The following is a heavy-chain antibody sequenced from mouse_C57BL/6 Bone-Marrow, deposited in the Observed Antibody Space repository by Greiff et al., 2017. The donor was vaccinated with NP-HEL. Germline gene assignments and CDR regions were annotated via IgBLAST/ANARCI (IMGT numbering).Heavy chain of an antibody. CDR2: LSNGGGST. V-gene: IGHV5-12*01. Sequence: LQQSGGGLVQPGGSLKLSCAASGFTFSDYYMYWVRQTPEKRLEWVAYLSNGGGSTYYPDTVKGRFTISRDNAKNTLYLQMSRLKSEDTAMYYCARHGYAMDYWGQGTSVTVSS. CDR3: ARHGYAMDY. J-gene: IGHJ4*01. CDR1: GFTFSDYY.